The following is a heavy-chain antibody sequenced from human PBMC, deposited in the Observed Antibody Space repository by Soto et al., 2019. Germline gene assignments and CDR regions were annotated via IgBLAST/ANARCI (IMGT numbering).Heavy chain of an antibody. Sequence: GESLKISCKGSGYSFTTYWIGWVRQMPGKGLEWMGIVHPGDSDTRYSPSFQGQVTISADKSISTAYLRWNSLRAEDTAVYYCARERGNSGSYLGVYYYYGMDVWGQGTTVTVSS. J-gene: IGHJ6*02. CDR2: VHPGDSDT. V-gene: IGHV5-51*01. CDR3: ARERGNSGSYLGVYYYYGMDV. D-gene: IGHD1-26*01. CDR1: GYSFTTYW.